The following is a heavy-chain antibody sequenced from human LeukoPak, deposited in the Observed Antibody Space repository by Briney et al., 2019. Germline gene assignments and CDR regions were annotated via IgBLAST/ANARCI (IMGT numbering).Heavy chain of an antibody. J-gene: IGHJ4*02. Sequence: ASVKVSCKASGGTFSSYAISWVRQAPGQGLEWMGGIIPIFGTANYAQKFQGRVTITADESTSTAYMELSSLRSEDTAVYYCAKDPGSHHPPLDYWGQGTLVTVSS. V-gene: IGHV1-69*13. D-gene: IGHD3-10*01. CDR1: GGTFSSYA. CDR2: IIPIFGTA. CDR3: AKDPGSHHPPLDY.